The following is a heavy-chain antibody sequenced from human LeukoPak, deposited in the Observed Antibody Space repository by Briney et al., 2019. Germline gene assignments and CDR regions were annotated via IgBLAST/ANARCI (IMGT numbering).Heavy chain of an antibody. J-gene: IGHJ3*02. CDR2: IYPGDSDT. CDR1: GYSFTSYW. CDR3: ARLSDKTSVWLLDAFDI. V-gene: IGHV5-51*01. Sequence: GESLKISCKGSGYSFTSYWIGWVRQMPGKGLEWMGIIYPGDSDTRYSPSFQGQVTISADKSISTAYLQWSSLKASDTAMYYCARLSDKTSVWLLDAFDIWGQGTMVTVSS. D-gene: IGHD2-8*01.